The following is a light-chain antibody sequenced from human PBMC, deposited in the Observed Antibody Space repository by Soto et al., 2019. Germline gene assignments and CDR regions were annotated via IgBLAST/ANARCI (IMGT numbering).Light chain of an antibody. CDR3: SSYTSSSTLEVV. CDR1: SSDVVGYNY. Sequence: QSALTQPASVSGSPGQSITISCTGTSSDVVGYNYVSWYQQHPGKAPKLMIYDVSNRPPGVSNRFSGSKSGNTASLTISELQAEDEADYYCSSYTSSSTLEVVFGGGTKLTVL. CDR2: DVS. V-gene: IGLV2-14*01. J-gene: IGLJ2*01.